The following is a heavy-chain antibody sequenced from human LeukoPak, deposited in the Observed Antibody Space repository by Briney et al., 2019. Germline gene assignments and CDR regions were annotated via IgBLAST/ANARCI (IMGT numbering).Heavy chain of an antibody. CDR2: ISYDGSNK. J-gene: IGHJ4*02. Sequence: GGSLRLSCAASGFTFSSYGMHWVRQAPGKGLEWVAVISYDGSNKYYADSVKGRFTISRDNSKNTLYLQMNSLRAEDTAVYYCARVLGAATDYWGQGTLVTVSS. D-gene: IGHD6-13*01. CDR3: ARVLGAATDY. CDR1: GFTFSSYG. V-gene: IGHV3-30*03.